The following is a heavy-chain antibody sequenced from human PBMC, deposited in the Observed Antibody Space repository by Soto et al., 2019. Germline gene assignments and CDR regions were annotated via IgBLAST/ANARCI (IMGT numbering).Heavy chain of an antibody. Sequence: SETLSLTCTVSGGSISSYYWSWIRQPAGKGLEWIGRIYTSGSTNYNPSLKSRVTMSVDTSKNQFSLKLGSVTAADTAVYYCAGGLARLGELYWGQGTLVTVSS. CDR1: GGSISSYY. J-gene: IGHJ4*02. CDR2: IYTSGST. CDR3: AGGLARLGELY. D-gene: IGHD3-16*01. V-gene: IGHV4-4*07.